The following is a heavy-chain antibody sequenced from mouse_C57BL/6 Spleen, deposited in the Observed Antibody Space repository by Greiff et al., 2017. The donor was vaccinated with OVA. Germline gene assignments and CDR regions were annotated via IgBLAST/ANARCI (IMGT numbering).Heavy chain of an antibody. V-gene: IGHV1-53*01. CDR3: ARRRIYYDYDDWYFDV. CDR2: INPSNGGT. D-gene: IGHD2-4*01. CDR1: GYTFTSYW. J-gene: IGHJ1*03. Sequence: QVQLKQPGTELVKPGASVKLSCKASGYTFTSYWMHWVKQRPGQGLEWIGNINPSNGGTNYNEKFKSKATLTVDKSSSTAYMQLSSLTSEDSAVYYCARRRIYYDYDDWYFDVWGTGTTVTVSS.